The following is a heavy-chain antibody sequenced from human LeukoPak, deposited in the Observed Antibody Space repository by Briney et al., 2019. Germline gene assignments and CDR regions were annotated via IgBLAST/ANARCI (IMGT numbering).Heavy chain of an antibody. CDR2: INPNSGDT. V-gene: IGHV1-2*02. CDR1: GYTFTVYY. J-gene: IGHJ4*02. D-gene: IGHD2-2*01. Sequence: ASVKVSSKASGYTFTVYYMHWVRQAPGQGGEWMGWINPNSGDTNYAQKFQGRVTMTRDTSISTAHMELSRLRSDDTAVYYCARANPLYCSSTTCLFDYWGQGTLVTVSS. CDR3: ARANPLYCSSTTCLFDY.